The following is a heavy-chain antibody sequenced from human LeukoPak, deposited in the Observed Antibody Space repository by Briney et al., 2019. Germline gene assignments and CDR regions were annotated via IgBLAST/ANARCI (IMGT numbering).Heavy chain of an antibody. Sequence: ASVKVSCKASGYTFTSYGISWVRQAPGQGLEWMGWISAYNGNTNYAQKFQGRVTITADKSTSTAYMELSSLRSEDTAVYYCARDSGKGFDPWGQGTLVTVSS. J-gene: IGHJ5*02. V-gene: IGHV1-18*01. CDR1: GYTFTSYG. D-gene: IGHD4-23*01. CDR3: ARDSGKGFDP. CDR2: ISAYNGNT.